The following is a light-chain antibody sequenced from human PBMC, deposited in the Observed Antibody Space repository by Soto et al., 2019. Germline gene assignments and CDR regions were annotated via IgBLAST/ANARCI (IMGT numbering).Light chain of an antibody. V-gene: IGKV3-15*01. CDR2: GAS. J-gene: IGKJ1*01. Sequence: EIVMTQSPATLSVSPGERATLSCRASQSISIHLAWYQQKPGQAPRLLIYGASTRDTGTPARFCGSGSGTEFTLTISSLQSEDFAVYYCQQYNNWPSWTFGQGTKVEIK. CDR1: QSISIH. CDR3: QQYNNWPSWT.